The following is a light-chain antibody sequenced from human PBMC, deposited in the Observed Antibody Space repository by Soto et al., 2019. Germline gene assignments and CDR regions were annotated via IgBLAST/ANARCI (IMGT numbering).Light chain of an antibody. CDR3: CSYAGGTSVV. CDR1: SSDVGSYNL. V-gene: IGLV2-23*01. CDR2: EDI. J-gene: IGLJ2*01. Sequence: QSVLTQPASASGSPGQSITISCTGTSSDVGSYNLVSWYQQHPGKAPKLMIYEDIERPSGVSNRFSGSKSGNTASLTISGLQTEDEADYYCCSYAGGTSVVFGGGTQLTVL.